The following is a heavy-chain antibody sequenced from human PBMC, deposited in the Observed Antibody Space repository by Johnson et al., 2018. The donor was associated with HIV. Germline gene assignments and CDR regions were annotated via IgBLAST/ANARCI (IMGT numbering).Heavy chain of an antibody. Sequence: QVQLVESGGGVVQPGRSLRLSCAASGFTFSSYAMHWVRQAPGKGLEWVAVISYDGSNKYYADSVKGRFTISRDNSKNTLYLQMNSLRVEDTAVYYCARENRIALAGTGNFGAFDIWGQGTMVTVSS. CDR2: ISYDGSNK. V-gene: IGHV3-30*14. D-gene: IGHD6-19*01. CDR1: GFTFSSYA. CDR3: ARENRIALAGTGNFGAFDI. J-gene: IGHJ3*02.